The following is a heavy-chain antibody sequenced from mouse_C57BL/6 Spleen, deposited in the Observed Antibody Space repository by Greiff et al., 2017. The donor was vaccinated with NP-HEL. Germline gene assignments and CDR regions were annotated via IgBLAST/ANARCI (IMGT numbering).Heavy chain of an antibody. CDR2: ISDGGSYT. CDR3: ARESIHYAMDY. Sequence: DVMLVESGGGLVKPGGSLKLSCAASGFTFSSYAMSWVRQTPEKRLEWVATISDGGSYTYYPDNVKGRFTISRDNAKNNLYLQMSHLKSEDTAMYYCARESIHYAMDYWGQGTSVTVSS. J-gene: IGHJ4*01. D-gene: IGHD2-10*02. V-gene: IGHV5-4*01. CDR1: GFTFSSYA.